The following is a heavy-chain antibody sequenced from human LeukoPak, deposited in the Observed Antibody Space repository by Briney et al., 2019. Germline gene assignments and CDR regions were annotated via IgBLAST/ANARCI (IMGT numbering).Heavy chain of an antibody. J-gene: IGHJ4*02. D-gene: IGHD3-16*01. CDR3: APSLGGDSGYFEY. CDR2: ISSSSTYI. CDR1: GFTFNSYS. Sequence: GGSLRLSCAASGFTFNSYSMNWVRQAPGKGLEWVSSISSSSTYIHYADSVKGRFTISRDNGKNSLFLQMNSLRAEDTAMYYCAPSLGGDSGYFEYWGQGSLVTVSS. V-gene: IGHV3-21*01.